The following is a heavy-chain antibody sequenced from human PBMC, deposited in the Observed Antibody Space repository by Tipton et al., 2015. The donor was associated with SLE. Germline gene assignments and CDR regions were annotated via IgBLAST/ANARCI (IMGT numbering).Heavy chain of an antibody. J-gene: IGHJ4*02. CDR3: ARHPTYFDY. Sequence: TLSLTCAVYDGSFTHYFWSWIRQSPGKGLEWIGDVSHTGRTTYNPSLKSRITISLDTSKNQFSLRLSSVTAADTAVYYCARHPTYFDYWGQGTLVTVSS. CDR2: VSHTGRT. CDR1: DGSFTHYF. V-gene: IGHV4-34*01.